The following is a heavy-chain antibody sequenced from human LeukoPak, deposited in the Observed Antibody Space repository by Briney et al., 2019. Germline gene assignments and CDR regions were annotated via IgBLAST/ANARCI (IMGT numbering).Heavy chain of an antibody. J-gene: IGHJ2*01. CDR3: ASGMEGWYFDL. Sequence: ASVKVSCKASGYTFTDYSMHWTRQAPGQGLEWMGWINPNSGGTNYTQKFQGRVTMTRDTSISTAYMELISLRSDDTAVYYCASGMEGWYFDLWGRGTLVTVSS. V-gene: IGHV1-2*02. CDR1: GYTFTDYS. D-gene: IGHD3-3*01. CDR2: INPNSGGT.